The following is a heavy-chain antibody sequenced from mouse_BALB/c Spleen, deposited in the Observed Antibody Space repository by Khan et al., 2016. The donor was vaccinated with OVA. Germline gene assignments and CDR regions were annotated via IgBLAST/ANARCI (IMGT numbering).Heavy chain of an antibody. D-gene: IGHD2-3*01. CDR1: GYSITSDYA. CDR3: ARSMMAN. CDR2: ISYSGST. Sequence: EVQLQESGPGLVKPSPSLSLTCTVTGYSITSDYAWNWIRQFPGNKLEWMGYISYSGSTSYNPSLKSRISITRDTSKNQFFLQLNSVTTEDTSSYYGARSMMANWGQGTTLTVSS. J-gene: IGHJ2*01. V-gene: IGHV3-2*02.